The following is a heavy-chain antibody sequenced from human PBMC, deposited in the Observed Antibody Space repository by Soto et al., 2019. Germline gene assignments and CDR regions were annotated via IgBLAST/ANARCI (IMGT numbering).Heavy chain of an antibody. CDR2: TYYRSKWYN. CDR3: ARDERYCSGGSCLNWFDP. D-gene: IGHD2-15*01. CDR1: GDSVSSNSAA. V-gene: IGHV6-1*01. Sequence: TCAISGDSVSSNSAAWNWIRQSPSRGLEWLGRTYYRSKWYNDYAVSVKSRITINPDTSKNQFSLQLNSVTPEDTAVYYCARDERYCSGGSCLNWFDPWGQGTLVTVSS. J-gene: IGHJ5*02.